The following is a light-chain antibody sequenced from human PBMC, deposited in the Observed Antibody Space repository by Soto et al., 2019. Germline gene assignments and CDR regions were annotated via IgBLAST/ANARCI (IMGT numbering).Light chain of an antibody. CDR3: QQYGCSRT. J-gene: IGKJ1*01. CDR2: GAS. V-gene: IGKV3-20*01. Sequence: EIGLTQSPGTLSVSPGARATLSCRASQSVSSSYVAWYQQKRGQAPSLLIYGASSRATGSPDRFSGSGSGTDSPPTISRLEPDDVALYYCQQYGCSRTFGQGTKVEIK. CDR1: QSVSSSY.